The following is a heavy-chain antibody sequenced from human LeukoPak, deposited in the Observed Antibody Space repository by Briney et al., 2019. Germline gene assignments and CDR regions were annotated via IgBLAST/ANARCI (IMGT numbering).Heavy chain of an antibody. CDR1: GGSISSGGYS. CDR2: IYHSGST. CDR3: ARDRTDCSSTSCYLYPEDY. D-gene: IGHD2-2*01. J-gene: IGHJ4*02. V-gene: IGHV4-30-2*01. Sequence: PSETLSLTCAVSGGSISSGGYSWSWIRQPPGKGLEWIGYIYHSGSTYYNPSLKSRVTISVDTSKNQFTLKLSSVTAADTAVYYCARDRTDCSSTSCYLYPEDYWGQGTLVTVSS.